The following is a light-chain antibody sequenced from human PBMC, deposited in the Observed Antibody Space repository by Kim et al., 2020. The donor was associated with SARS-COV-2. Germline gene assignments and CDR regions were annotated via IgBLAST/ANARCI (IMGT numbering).Light chain of an antibody. J-gene: IGKJ1*01. V-gene: IGKV3-20*01. CDR1: QYVSSTY. Sequence: PGERATLSCRASQYVSSTYFAWYQQKPGQAPRLLIYGASRGATGIPDRFSGSGSGTDFTLTISRLEPEDFAVYYCQLYGSSPLWTFGPGTKVDIK. CDR3: QLYGSSPLWT. CDR2: GAS.